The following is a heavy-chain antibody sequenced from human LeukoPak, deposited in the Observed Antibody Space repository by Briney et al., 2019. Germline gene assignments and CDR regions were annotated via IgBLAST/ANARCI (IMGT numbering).Heavy chain of an antibody. J-gene: IGHJ5*02. CDR1: GYTFTTFG. D-gene: IGHD3-10*01. Sequence: GASVKVSCKASGYTFTTFGLSWVRQAPGQGLEWMGGIIPIFGTANYAQKFQGRVTITTDESTSTAYMELSSLRSEDTAVYYCARNSGSYYNVHWFDPWGQGTLVTVSS. CDR2: IIPIFGTA. CDR3: ARNSGSYYNVHWFDP. V-gene: IGHV1-69*05.